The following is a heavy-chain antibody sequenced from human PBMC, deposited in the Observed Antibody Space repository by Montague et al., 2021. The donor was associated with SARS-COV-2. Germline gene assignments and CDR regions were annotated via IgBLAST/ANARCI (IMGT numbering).Heavy chain of an antibody. J-gene: IGHJ6*03. CDR3: ARLRDGVVPSPILGVGPYYSSYYMDV. CDR1: GTSFSGYY. CDR2: MNNGERT. Sequence: SETLSLTCAVHGTSFSGYYWNWIRQPPGKGLDGVGKMNNGERTKYSPSPTIQLPISADTSKTKFSLKLTLVAASDTAVYYCARLRDGVVPSPILGVGPYYSSYYMDVWGRGTTVTVSS. D-gene: IGHD3-10*01. V-gene: IGHV4-34*01.